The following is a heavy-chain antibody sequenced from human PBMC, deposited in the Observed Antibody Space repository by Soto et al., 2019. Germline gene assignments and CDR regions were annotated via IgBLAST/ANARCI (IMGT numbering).Heavy chain of an antibody. V-gene: IGHV1-18*01. CDR2: ISAYNGNT. CDR3: ARDEVGAYYNWFDP. J-gene: IGHJ5*02. D-gene: IGHD1-26*01. Sequence: ASXKVSCKASGYTFTSYGISWVRQAPGQGLEWMGWISAYNGNTNYAQKLQGRVTMTTDTSTSTAYMELRSLRSDDTAVYYCARDEVGAYYNWFDPWGQGTLVTVSS. CDR1: GYTFTSYG.